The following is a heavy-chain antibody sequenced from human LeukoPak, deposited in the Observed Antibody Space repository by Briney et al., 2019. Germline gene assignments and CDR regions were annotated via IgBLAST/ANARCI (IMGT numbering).Heavy chain of an antibody. Sequence: GGSLRLSCAAYGFTFSSYSMNWVRQAPGKGLEWVSSISSSSYIYYADSVKGRFTISRDNAKNSLYLQMNSLRAEDTAVYYCASIYCSGGSCYSRGDYWGQGTLVTVSS. J-gene: IGHJ4*02. CDR1: GFTFSSYS. CDR3: ASIYCSGGSCYSRGDY. D-gene: IGHD2-15*01. CDR2: ISSSSYI. V-gene: IGHV3-21*01.